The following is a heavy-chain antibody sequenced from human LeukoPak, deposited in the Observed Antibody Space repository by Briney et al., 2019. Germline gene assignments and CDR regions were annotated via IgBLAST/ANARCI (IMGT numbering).Heavy chain of an antibody. CDR3: ASDYGDYWAHAFDI. Sequence: PSETLSLTCAVYGGSFSGYYWSWIRQPPGKGLEWIGEINHSGSTNYSPSLKSRVTISVDTSKNQFSLKLSSVTAADTAVYYCASDYGDYWAHAFDIWGQGTMVTVSS. D-gene: IGHD4-17*01. V-gene: IGHV4-34*01. CDR1: GGSFSGYY. CDR2: INHSGST. J-gene: IGHJ3*02.